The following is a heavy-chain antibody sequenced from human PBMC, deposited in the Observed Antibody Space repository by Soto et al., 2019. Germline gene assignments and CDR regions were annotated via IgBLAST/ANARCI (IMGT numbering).Heavy chain of an antibody. J-gene: IGHJ6*02. V-gene: IGHV3-7*03. CDR2: IKPNGREE. D-gene: IGHD3-3*01. CDR3: ATARGNSESWSGAVNRYSGMDV. Sequence: AGSRMLSCAASGCIVSTGWVYWFLVVQAKGQERGANIKPNGREEYYVDSVRGRFTISRDNAENTLYLQMNTLRVEDTAVYYCATARGNSESWSGAVNRYSGMDVWAQGTTVTVSS. CDR1: GCIVSTGW.